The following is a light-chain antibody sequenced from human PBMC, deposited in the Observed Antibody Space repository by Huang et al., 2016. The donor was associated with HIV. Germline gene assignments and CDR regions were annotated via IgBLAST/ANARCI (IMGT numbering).Light chain of an antibody. CDR2: DGS. V-gene: IGKV3-11*01. J-gene: IGKJ4*01. CDR3: QQRRSWPLT. Sequence: EVVLTQSPPTLSLFPGETATLSCRASQTIGTYVAWYQQRPGQGPRPLIYDGSNRAAGLPARISGAGSGTTFTLSISGLESEDFGVYYCQQRRSWPLTFGGGTKVEV. CDR1: QTIGTY.